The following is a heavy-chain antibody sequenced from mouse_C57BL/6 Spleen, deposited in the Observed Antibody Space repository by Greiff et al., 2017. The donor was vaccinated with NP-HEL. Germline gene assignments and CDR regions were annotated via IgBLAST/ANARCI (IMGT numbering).Heavy chain of an antibody. CDR3: ARWGLSWYFDV. J-gene: IGHJ1*03. D-gene: IGHD2-13*01. CDR2: IDPSDSYT. V-gene: IGHV1-69*01. CDR1: GYTFTSYW. Sequence: QVQLQQSGAELVMPGASVKLSCKASGYTFTSYWMHWVKQRPGQGLEWIGEIDPSDSYTNYNQKFKGKSTLTVDKSSSTAYMQLSSLTSEDSAVYYCARWGLSWYFDVWGTGTTVTVSS.